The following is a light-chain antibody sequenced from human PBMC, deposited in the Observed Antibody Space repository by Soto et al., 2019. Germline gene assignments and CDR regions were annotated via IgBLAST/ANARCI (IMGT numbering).Light chain of an antibody. J-gene: IGLJ1*01. CDR2: ANI. Sequence: QSVLTQPPSVSGAPGQRVTISCTGSSSNIGAGCDVHWYQQRPGAAPKLLISANINRPSGVPDRLSGSKSGTSASLAITGLQADDEGDYYCQSYDSTLSARYVFGTGTKVTVL. CDR3: QSYDSTLSARYV. CDR1: SSNIGAGCD. V-gene: IGLV1-40*01.